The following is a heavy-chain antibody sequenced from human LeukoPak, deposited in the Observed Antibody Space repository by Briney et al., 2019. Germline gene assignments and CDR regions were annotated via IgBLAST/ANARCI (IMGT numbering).Heavy chain of an antibody. CDR3: ARDLAVRGIDY. Sequence: PSETLSLTCAVYGGSFSGYYWSWIRQPPGKGLEWIGEINHSGSTNYNPSLKSRVTISVDTSKNQFSLKLSSVTAADTAVYYCARDLAVRGIDYWGQGTPVTVSS. D-gene: IGHD3-10*01. CDR2: INHSGST. J-gene: IGHJ4*02. V-gene: IGHV4-34*01. CDR1: GGSFSGYY.